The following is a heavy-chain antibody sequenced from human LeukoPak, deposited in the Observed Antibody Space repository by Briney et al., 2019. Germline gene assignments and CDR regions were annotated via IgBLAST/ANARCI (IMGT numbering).Heavy chain of an antibody. J-gene: IGHJ4*02. CDR3: AKDWDRHIVVVTAWFDY. CDR2: IRYDGSNK. CDR1: GFTFSSYG. D-gene: IGHD2-21*02. Sequence: GGSLRLSCAASGFTFSSYGMHWVRQAPGKGLEWVAFIRYDGSNKYYADSVKGRFTISRDNSKNTLYLQMNSLRAEDTAVYYCAKDWDRHIVVVTAWFDYWGQGTLVTVSS. V-gene: IGHV3-30*02.